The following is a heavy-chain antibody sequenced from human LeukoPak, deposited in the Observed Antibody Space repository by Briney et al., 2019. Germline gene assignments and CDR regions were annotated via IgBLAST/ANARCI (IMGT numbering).Heavy chain of an antibody. J-gene: IGHJ6*04. CDR3: ARAPRSIVVVPAAMDV. D-gene: IGHD2-2*01. V-gene: IGHV1-8*01. Sequence: ASVKVSCKASGYTFTSYDINWVRQATGQGLEWMGWMNPNSGNTGYAQKFQGRVTMTRNTSVSTAYMELSRLRSDDTAVYYCARAPRSIVVVPAAMDVWGKGTTVTVSS. CDR2: MNPNSGNT. CDR1: GYTFTSYD.